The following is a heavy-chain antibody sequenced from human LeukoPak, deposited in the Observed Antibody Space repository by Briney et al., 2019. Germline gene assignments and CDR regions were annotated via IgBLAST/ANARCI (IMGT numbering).Heavy chain of an antibody. Sequence: GGSLRLSCAASGFTFSSYAMSWVRQAPGKGLEWVSAISGSGGSTYYADSVKGRFTISRDNSKNTLYLQMNSLRAEDTAVYYCAKDLNYYGSGSYSRDWGQGTLVTVSS. CDR3: AKDLNYYGSGSYSRD. V-gene: IGHV3-23*01. CDR2: ISGSGGST. J-gene: IGHJ4*02. CDR1: GFTFSSYA. D-gene: IGHD3-10*01.